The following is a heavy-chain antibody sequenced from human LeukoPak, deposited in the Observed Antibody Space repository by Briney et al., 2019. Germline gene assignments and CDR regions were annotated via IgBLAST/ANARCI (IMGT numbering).Heavy chain of an antibody. Sequence: GGSLRLSCAASGVTFTNYAMTWVRQAPGKGLEWVSGISVSGGSTDYADSVKGRFTISRDNSKNTLYLQMNSLRAEDTAVYYCAKVPAGNKVEYWGQGTLVTVSS. CDR1: GVTFTNYA. CDR3: AKVPAGNKVEY. V-gene: IGHV3-23*01. CDR2: ISVSGGST. D-gene: IGHD6-19*01. J-gene: IGHJ4*02.